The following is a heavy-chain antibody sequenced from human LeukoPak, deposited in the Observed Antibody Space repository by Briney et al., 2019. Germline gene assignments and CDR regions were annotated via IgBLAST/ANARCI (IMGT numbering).Heavy chain of an antibody. CDR3: AREGLTIFALVRTQTTKSPHRFDP. V-gene: IGHV1-18*01. CDR1: GYTFTSYG. J-gene: IGHJ5*02. CDR2: LNPNSGGT. Sequence: GASVKVSCKASGYTFTSYGISWVRQAPGQGLEWMGCLNPNSGGTKYAQKFQGRVTMTRDMSTTTVYMELSSLRSDDTAVYYCAREGLTIFALVRTQTTKSPHRFDPWGQGTLVTVSS. D-gene: IGHD3-3*01.